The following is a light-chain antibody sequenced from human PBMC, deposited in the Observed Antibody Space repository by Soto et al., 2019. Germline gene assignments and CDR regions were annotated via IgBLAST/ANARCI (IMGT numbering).Light chain of an antibody. J-gene: IGKJ1*01. CDR1: QHIWSY. Sequence: ERVMTQSPATLSASRGGRAASSCRASQHIWSYLAWYQQKPGQAPRLLMYGASKRTTGIPARFSGSGSGTDFTFTISSLEPEDFAVYYCQQRSGWLSTFGQGTKVDI. CDR3: QQRSGWLST. V-gene: IGKV3-11*01. CDR2: GAS.